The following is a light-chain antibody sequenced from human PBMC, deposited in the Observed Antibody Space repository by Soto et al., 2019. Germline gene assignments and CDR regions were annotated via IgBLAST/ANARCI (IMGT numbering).Light chain of an antibody. CDR3: SSYASLYTRV. CDR1: SCDVGGYNF. Sequence: QSLLTQPAPVTQNPRRSITISCTGTSCDVGGYNFGSWYQQHPGKAPKLIIYEVRNRPSGVSNRFSASKSGNTASLTISGLQAEDEAEYYCSSYASLYTRVFGTGTKVTVL. CDR2: EVR. J-gene: IGLJ1*01. V-gene: IGLV2-14*01.